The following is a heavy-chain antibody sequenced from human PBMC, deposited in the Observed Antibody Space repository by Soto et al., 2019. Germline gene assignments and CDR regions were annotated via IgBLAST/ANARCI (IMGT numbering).Heavy chain of an antibody. CDR1: GGSISSGDYY. J-gene: IGHJ4*02. CDR2: IYYSGST. Sequence: SETLSLTCTVSGGSISSGDYYWSWIRQPPGKGLEWIGYIYYSGSTYYNPSLKSRVTISVDTSKNQFSLKLSSVTAADTAVYYCARGSRVLRFLEWLPAPFDYWGQGTLVTVSS. CDR3: ARGSRVLRFLEWLPAPFDY. V-gene: IGHV4-30-4*01. D-gene: IGHD3-3*01.